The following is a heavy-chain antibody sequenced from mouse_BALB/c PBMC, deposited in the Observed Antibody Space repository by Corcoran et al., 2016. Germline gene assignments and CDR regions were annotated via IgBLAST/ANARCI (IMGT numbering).Heavy chain of an antibody. J-gene: IGHJ2*01. D-gene: IGHD2-14*01. CDR1: GYTFTSYD. Sequence: QVQLQQSAPELVKSVALVKISCKASGYTFTSYDINWVKQRPGQGLEWIGWIYPGDGSTKYNEKFKGKATLTADKSSSTAYMQLSSLTSENSAVYFCARRHYRYDYFDYWGQGTTLIVSS. CDR3: ARRHYRYDYFDY. V-gene: IGHV1S56*01. CDR2: IYPGDGST.